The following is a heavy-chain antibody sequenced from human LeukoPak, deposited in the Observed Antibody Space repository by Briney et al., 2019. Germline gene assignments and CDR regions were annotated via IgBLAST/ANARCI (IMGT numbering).Heavy chain of an antibody. CDR2: ISGYNGKT. CDR3: ARTEAEHAFEI. Sequence: ASVKVSCKPFGYMFTSYGISWVRQAPAEGLEWMGWISGYNGKTNYAPKVQGRLTMTTDTSTSTVYMEMRSLRSDDTAVYYCARTEAEHAFEIWGQGTMVTVSS. V-gene: IGHV1-18*01. D-gene: IGHD1-14*01. CDR1: GYMFTSYG. J-gene: IGHJ3*02.